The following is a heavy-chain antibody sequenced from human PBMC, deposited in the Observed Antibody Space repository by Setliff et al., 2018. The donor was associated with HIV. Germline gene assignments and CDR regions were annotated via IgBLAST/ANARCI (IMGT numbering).Heavy chain of an antibody. J-gene: IGHJ6*02. V-gene: IGHV3-23*01. Sequence: GGSLRLSCAASGFSFRSYAVSWVRQAPGKGLEWVSDISGSGGSTHYADSVKGRFTISRDNSKNTLYLQMNSLRAEDTAVYYCAKTLPTLYPPHDYYFAMDVWGQGTTVTVSS. CDR1: GFSFRSYA. CDR2: ISGSGGST. CDR3: AKTLPTLYPPHDYYFAMDV. D-gene: IGHD2-15*01.